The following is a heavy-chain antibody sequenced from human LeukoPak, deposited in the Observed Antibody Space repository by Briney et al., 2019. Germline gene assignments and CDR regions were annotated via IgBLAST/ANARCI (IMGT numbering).Heavy chain of an antibody. CDR3: AKGGYCSGGSCYDDY. V-gene: IGHV3-48*03. J-gene: IGHJ4*02. D-gene: IGHD2-15*01. CDR2: ISSSGSTI. CDR1: GFTFSSYE. Sequence: GGSLRLSCAASGFTFSSYEMNWVRQAPGKGLEWVSYISSSGSTIYYADSVKGRFTISRDNAKNSLYLQMNSLRAEDTALYYCAKGGYCSGGSCYDDYWGQGTLVTVSS.